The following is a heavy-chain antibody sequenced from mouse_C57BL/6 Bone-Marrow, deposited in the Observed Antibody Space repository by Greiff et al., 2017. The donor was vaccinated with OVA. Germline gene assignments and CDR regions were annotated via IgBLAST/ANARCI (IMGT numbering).Heavy chain of an antibody. CDR1: GFSLTSYG. D-gene: IGHD2-3*01. V-gene: IGHV2-2*01. J-gene: IGHJ4*01. CDR2: IWSGGST. CDR3: ARKVPPDGYYDYYAMDY. Sequence: VQLQQSGPGLVQPSQSLSITCTVSGFSLTSYGVHWVRQSPGKGLEWLGVIWSGGSTDYNAAFISRLSISKDNSKSQFFFKMNSLQADDTAIYYCARKVPPDGYYDYYAMDYWGQGTSVTVSS.